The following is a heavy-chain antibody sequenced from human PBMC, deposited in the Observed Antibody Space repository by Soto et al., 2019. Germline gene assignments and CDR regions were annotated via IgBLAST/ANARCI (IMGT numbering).Heavy chain of an antibody. CDR1: GGSVSSGDYF. V-gene: IGHV4-30-4*01. CDR3: AREKGYISGPKNLDS. Sequence: SETLSLTCTVSGGSVSSGDYFWSWIRQPPGKGLEWIGYIYDSWSSYYSPSLKSRVTMSVDTSKNQFSLKLRSVTAADTAMYYCAREKGYISGPKNLDSWGQGTLVTVSS. J-gene: IGHJ4*02. D-gene: IGHD5-12*01. CDR2: IYDSWSS.